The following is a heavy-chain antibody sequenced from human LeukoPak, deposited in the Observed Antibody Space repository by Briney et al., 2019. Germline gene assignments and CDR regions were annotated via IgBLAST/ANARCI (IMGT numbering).Heavy chain of an antibody. CDR1: GFTFSSYA. V-gene: IGHV3-23*01. D-gene: IGHD3-22*01. CDR3: AKDENYYDSSGYYPFFDH. J-gene: IGHJ4*02. Sequence: GGSLRLSCAASGFTFSSYAMSWVRQAPGKGLEWVSAISGSGGSTYYADSVKGRFTISRDNSKNTLYLQMNSLRAEDTAVYYCAKDENYYDSSGYYPFFDHWGQGTLVTVSS. CDR2: ISGSGGST.